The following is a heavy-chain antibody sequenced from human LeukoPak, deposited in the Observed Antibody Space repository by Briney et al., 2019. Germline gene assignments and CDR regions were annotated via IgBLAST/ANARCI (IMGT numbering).Heavy chain of an antibody. D-gene: IGHD3-22*01. V-gene: IGHV4-59*01. J-gene: IGHJ4*02. CDR1: GGSISSYY. CDR2: IYYSGST. CDR3: ARSYDRPYYFDY. Sequence: PSETLSLTCTVSGGSISSYYWSWTRQPPGKGLEWIGYIYYSGSTNYNPSLKSRVTISVDTSKNQFSLKLSSVTAADTAVYYCARSYDRPYYFDYWGQGTLVTVSS.